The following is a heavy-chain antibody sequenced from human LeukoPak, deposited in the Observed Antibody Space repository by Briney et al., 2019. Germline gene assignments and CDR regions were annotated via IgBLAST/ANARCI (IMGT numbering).Heavy chain of an antibody. CDR1: GFTFSSYG. CDR2: ISYDGSNK. V-gene: IGHV3-30*18. CDR3: VKDESGGVVSFDY. Sequence: QPGGSLRLSCAASGFTFSSYGMHWVRQAPGKGLEWVAVISYDGSNKYYADSVKGRFTISRDNSKNTLYLQMNSLRADDTAVYYCVKDESGGVVSFDYWGQGTLVTVSS. J-gene: IGHJ4*02. D-gene: IGHD3-3*01.